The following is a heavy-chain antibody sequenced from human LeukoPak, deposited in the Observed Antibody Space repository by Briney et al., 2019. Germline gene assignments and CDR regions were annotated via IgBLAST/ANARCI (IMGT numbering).Heavy chain of an antibody. V-gene: IGHV3-48*01. CDR3: ARDAPGIAAPGVY. CDR1: GFTFSSYS. CDR2: ISSSSSTI. D-gene: IGHD6-13*01. J-gene: IGHJ4*02. Sequence: GGSLRLSCAASGFTFSSYSMNWVRQAPGKGLEWVSSISSSSSTIYYADSVKGRFTISRDNPKNSLYLQMNSLRAEDTAVYFCARDAPGIAAPGVYWGQGTLVTVSS.